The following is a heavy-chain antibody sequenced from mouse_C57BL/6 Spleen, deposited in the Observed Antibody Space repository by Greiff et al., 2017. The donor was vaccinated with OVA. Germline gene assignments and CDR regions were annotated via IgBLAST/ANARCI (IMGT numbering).Heavy chain of an antibody. CDR1: GYSITSGYY. CDR2: ISYDGSN. D-gene: IGHD4-1*01. CDR3: ARDRTGDIAY. Sequence: EVKLQESGPGLVKPSQSLSLTCSVTGYSITSGYYWNWLRQFPGNKLEWMGYISYDGSNNYNPSLKNRISITRDTSKNQFFLKLNSVTTEDTATYYCARDRTGDIAYWGQGTLVTVSA. J-gene: IGHJ3*01. V-gene: IGHV3-6*01.